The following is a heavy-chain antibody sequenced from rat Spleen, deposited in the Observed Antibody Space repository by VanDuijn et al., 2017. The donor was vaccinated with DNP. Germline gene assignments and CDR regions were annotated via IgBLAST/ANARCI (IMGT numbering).Heavy chain of an antibody. D-gene: IGHD1-3*01. CDR3: ASLWTLTY. Sequence: EVQLVESGGGPVQPGRSLKLSCVASGFIFSNYWMTWIRQAPGKGLEWLSSINTDGGSTFYPDSVKGRFTISRDNAQSTLFLQMDSLRSEDTATYYCASLWTLTYWGQGTLVTVSS. V-gene: IGHV5-31*01. CDR2: INTDGGST. CDR1: GFIFSNYW. J-gene: IGHJ3*01.